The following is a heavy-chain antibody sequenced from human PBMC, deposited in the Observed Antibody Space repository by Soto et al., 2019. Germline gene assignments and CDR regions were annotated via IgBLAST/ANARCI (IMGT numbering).Heavy chain of an antibody. V-gene: IGHV3-23*01. CDR1: GFTFSSYA. D-gene: IGHD2-2*03. J-gene: IGHJ1*01. Sequence: EVQLLESGGGLVQPGGSLRLSCAASGFTFSSYAMSWVRQAPGKGLEWVSAISGSGGSTYYADSVKGRFTISRDNSKNTLYLQMNSLRAEDTAVYYCAKDSMDIVVVPAAEYFQHWGQGTLVTVSS. CDR3: AKDSMDIVVVPAAEYFQH. CDR2: ISGSGGST.